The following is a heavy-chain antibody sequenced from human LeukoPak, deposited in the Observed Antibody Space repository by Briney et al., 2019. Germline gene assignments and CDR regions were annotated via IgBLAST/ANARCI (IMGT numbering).Heavy chain of an antibody. CDR2: ISSSSSDI. Sequence: GGSLRLSCAASGFTFSSCNMNWVRQAPGKGLEWVSYISSSSSDIYYADSVKGRFTISRDNAKNSLYLQMNSLRAEDTAVYYCARGHYYDSSGLVKYYFDYWGQGTLVTVSS. CDR1: GFTFSSCN. V-gene: IGHV3-48*01. J-gene: IGHJ4*02. CDR3: ARGHYYDSSGLVKYYFDY. D-gene: IGHD3-22*01.